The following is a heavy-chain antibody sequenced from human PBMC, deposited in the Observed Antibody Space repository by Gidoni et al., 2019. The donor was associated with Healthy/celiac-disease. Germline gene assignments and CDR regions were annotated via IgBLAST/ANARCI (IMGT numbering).Heavy chain of an antibody. CDR1: GFTFSSDW. V-gene: IGHV3-7*03. J-gene: IGHJ4*02. CDR3: ARGPDILAVSLD. D-gene: IGHD3-9*01. Sequence: EVQLVESGGGLVQPGGSLRLSCAASGFTFSSDWMSWVRQAPGKGLEWVANIKQDGSEKDYVDSVKGRFTISRDNAKNSLYLQMNSLRAEDTAVYYCARGPDILAVSLDWGQGTLVTVSS. CDR2: IKQDGSEK.